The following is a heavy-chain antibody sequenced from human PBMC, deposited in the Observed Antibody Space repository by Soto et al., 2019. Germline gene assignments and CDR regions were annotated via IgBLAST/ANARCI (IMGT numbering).Heavy chain of an antibody. D-gene: IGHD5-18*01. Sequence: SETLSLTCTVSGGSISSYYWSWIRQPAGKGLEWIGRIYTSGSTHYNPSLKSRVTMSVDTSKNQFSLKLSSVTAADTAVYYCATRGYSYGHDYWGQGTLVTVSS. V-gene: IGHV4-4*07. CDR2: IYTSGST. CDR1: GGSISSYY. CDR3: ATRGYSYGHDY. J-gene: IGHJ4*02.